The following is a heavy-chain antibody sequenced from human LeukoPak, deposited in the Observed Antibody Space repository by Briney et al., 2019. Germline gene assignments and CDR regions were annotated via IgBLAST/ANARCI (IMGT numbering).Heavy chain of an antibody. V-gene: IGHV4-59*01. CDR2: IYYSGTT. CDR3: ARGFYSPHY. J-gene: IGHJ4*02. CDR1: GGSISSYY. Sequence: KPSETLSLTCTVSGGSISSYYWSWIRQSPGKGLEWIGYIYYSGTTYYNPSLKSRLTISVDTSKNQFSLKLSSLTAADTAFYYCARGFYSPHYWGQGTRVIVSS. D-gene: IGHD4-11*01.